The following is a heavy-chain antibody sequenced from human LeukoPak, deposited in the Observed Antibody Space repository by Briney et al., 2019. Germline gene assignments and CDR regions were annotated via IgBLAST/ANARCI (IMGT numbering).Heavy chain of an antibody. D-gene: IGHD1-26*01. Sequence: GASVKVSCKASGYTFTGYYMHWVRQAPGQGLEWMGWINPNSGGTNYAQKFQGRVTMTRDTCISTAYMELSRLRSDDTAVYYCASLRLVGATGVDYWGQGTLVTVSS. CDR1: GYTFTGYY. V-gene: IGHV1-2*02. J-gene: IGHJ4*02. CDR3: ASLRLVGATGVDY. CDR2: INPNSGGT.